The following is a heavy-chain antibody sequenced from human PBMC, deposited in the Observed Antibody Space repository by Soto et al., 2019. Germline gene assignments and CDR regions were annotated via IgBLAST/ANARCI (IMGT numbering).Heavy chain of an antibody. D-gene: IGHD5-12*01. CDR2: IWYDGSNK. CDR3: AREALDIVATTRAFDY. CDR1: GFTFSSYG. J-gene: IGHJ4*02. Sequence: GGSLRLSCAASGFTFSSYGMHWVRQAPGKGLEWVAVIWYDGSNKYYADSVKGRFTISRDNSKNTLYLQMNSLRAEDTAVYYCAREALDIVATTRAFDYWGQGTLVTVSS. V-gene: IGHV3-33*01.